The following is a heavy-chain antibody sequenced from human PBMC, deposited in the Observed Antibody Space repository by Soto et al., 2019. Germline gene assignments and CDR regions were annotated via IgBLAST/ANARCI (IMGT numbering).Heavy chain of an antibody. CDR1: GGSISSYY. CDR2: IYYSGST. J-gene: IGHJ5*02. CDR3: ARRVAPLYQLPRYNWFDP. D-gene: IGHD2-2*01. Sequence: SETLSLTCTVSGGSISSYYWSWIRQPPGKGLEWIGYIYYSGSTNYNPSLKSRVTISVDTSKNQFSLKLSSVTAADTAVYYFARRVAPLYQLPRYNWFDPWGQGTLVTVSS. V-gene: IGHV4-59*08.